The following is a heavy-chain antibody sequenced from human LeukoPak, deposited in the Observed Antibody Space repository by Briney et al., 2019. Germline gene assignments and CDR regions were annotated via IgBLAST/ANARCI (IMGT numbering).Heavy chain of an antibody. Sequence: GGSLRLSCAASGFTVSSNYMSWVRQAPGKGLEWVSAIYSGGSIYYADSVKGRFTISRDNSKNTLYLQMNSLRAEDTAVYYCAKDVSWVAVDYYYYGMDVWGQGTTVTVSS. J-gene: IGHJ6*02. CDR1: GFTVSSNY. CDR2: IYSGGSI. CDR3: AKDVSWVAVDYYYYGMDV. V-gene: IGHV3-53*05. D-gene: IGHD1-26*01.